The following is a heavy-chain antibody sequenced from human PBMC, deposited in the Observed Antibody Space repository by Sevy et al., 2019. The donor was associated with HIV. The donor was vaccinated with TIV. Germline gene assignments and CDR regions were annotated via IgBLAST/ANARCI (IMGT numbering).Heavy chain of an antibody. J-gene: IGHJ4*02. CDR1: GGTFSSYA. V-gene: IGHV1-69*13. Sequence: ASVKVSCKASGGTFSSYAISWVRQAPGQGLEWMGGITPIFGTANYAQKFQGRVTITADESTSTAYMELSSLRSEDTAVYYCARDAPVGVLGYWGQGTLVTVSS. D-gene: IGHD1-26*01. CDR3: ARDAPVGVLGY. CDR2: ITPIFGTA.